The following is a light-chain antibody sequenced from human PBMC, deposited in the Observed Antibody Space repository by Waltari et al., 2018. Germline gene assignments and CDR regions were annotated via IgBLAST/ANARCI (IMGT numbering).Light chain of an antibody. CDR1: QDVLFRTNNKHY. V-gene: IGKV4-1*01. Sequence: DIVMTQSPDSLSVSLGERATINCKSSQDVLFRTNNKHYLAWYQQKPGQPPKLLVYWASTRESGVPDRFSGSGSGTDFTLTISSLRPEDVAVYYCQQYYNLPITFGGGTRVDI. CDR3: QQYYNLPIT. CDR2: WAS. J-gene: IGKJ4*01.